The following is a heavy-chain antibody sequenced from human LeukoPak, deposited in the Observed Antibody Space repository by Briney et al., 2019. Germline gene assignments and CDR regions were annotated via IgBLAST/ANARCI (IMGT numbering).Heavy chain of an antibody. V-gene: IGHV1-58*02. J-gene: IGHJ6*03. CDR3: AADSGYSYGYGYYYYMDV. CDR2: IVVGSGNT. CDR1: GFTFTSSA. D-gene: IGHD5-18*01. Sequence: GTSVKVSCKASGFTFTSSAMQWVRRARGQRLEWIGWIVVGSGNTNYAQKFQERVTITRDMSTSTAYMELSSLRSEDTAVYYCAADSGYSYGYGYYYYMDVWGKGTTVTVSS.